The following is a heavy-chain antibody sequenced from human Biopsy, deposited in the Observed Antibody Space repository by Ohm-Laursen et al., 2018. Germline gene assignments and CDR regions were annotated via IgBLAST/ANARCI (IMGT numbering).Heavy chain of an antibody. J-gene: IGHJ5*02. CDR1: GGSLSSYS. Sequence: GTLSLTCSVSGGSLSSYSWSWIRQPAGKGLEWIGQIYTSGITNYNPSLKSRVTMSVDTSKNKFSLRVSSVTAADTAVYYCARDRDRRGWFDPWGQRTLVTVSS. D-gene: IGHD1-14*01. V-gene: IGHV4-4*07. CDR2: IYTSGIT. CDR3: ARDRDRRGWFDP.